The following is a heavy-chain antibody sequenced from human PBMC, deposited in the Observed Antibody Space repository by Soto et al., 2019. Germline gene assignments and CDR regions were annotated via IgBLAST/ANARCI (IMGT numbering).Heavy chain of an antibody. J-gene: IGHJ4*02. Sequence: EVQLVESGGGWVQPGGSLRLSCVASGFTFNTYWMSWVRQAPGKGLEWVASINEDGSEIYYLDSVKGRFTISRDNAKNSLFLQMDSLRAEDTALYYCARGYSAKDYWGRGTLVTVSS. CDR2: INEDGSEI. CDR3: ARGYSAKDY. CDR1: GFTFNTYW. D-gene: IGHD5-12*01. V-gene: IGHV3-7*01.